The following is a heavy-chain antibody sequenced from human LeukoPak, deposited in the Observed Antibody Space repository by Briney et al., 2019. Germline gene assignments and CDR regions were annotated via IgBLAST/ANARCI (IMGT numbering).Heavy chain of an antibody. CDR3: AREGYSSGYPLGY. V-gene: IGHV3-21*01. CDR2: ISSSSSSYI. D-gene: IGHD6-19*01. Sequence: GGSLRLSCAASGFTFSSYSMNWVRQAPGKGLEWVSSISSSSSSYIYYADSVKGRFTISRDNAKNSLYLQMNSLRAEDTAVYYCAREGYSSGYPLGYWGQGTLVTVSS. J-gene: IGHJ4*02. CDR1: GFTFSSYS.